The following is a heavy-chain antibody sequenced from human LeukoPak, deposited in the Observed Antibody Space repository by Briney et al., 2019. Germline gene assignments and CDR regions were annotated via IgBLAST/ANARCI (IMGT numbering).Heavy chain of an antibody. CDR1: GGSINTDY. CDR2: ISNSGST. Sequence: SSETLSLTCTVSGGSINTDYWSWIRQPPGRGLEWIAYISNSGSTNYHPSLKSRVTISADASKNQFSLKLSSVTAADTAVYYCARVGGGYSGYDRFWYFDYWGQGTLVTVSS. V-gene: IGHV4-59*12. CDR3: ARVGGGYSGYDRFWYFDY. J-gene: IGHJ4*02. D-gene: IGHD5-12*01.